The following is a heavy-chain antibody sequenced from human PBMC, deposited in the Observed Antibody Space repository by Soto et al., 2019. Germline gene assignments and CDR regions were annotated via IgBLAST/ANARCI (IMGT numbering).Heavy chain of an antibody. CDR1: GYSFTSYW. J-gene: IGHJ4*02. CDR2: IYPGDSDT. CDR3: ARSQSGYYTLSPYYFDS. V-gene: IGHV5-51*01. Sequence: PGESLKISCKGSGYSFTSYWIGWVRQMPGKGLEWMGIIYPGDSDTRYSPSFEGRVTISADKSFTTAYLQWSSLKASDTAIYYCARSQSGYYTLSPYYFDSWGQGTLVTVSS. D-gene: IGHD3-3*01.